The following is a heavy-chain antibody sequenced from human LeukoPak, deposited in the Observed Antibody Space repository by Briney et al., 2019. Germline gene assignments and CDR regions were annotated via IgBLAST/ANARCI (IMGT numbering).Heavy chain of an antibody. CDR1: GFTFSSYA. D-gene: IGHD2-15*01. CDR3: ARDTQASGYYFDY. Sequence: GGSLRLSCAASGFTFSSYAMHWVRQAPGKGLEWVAVISYDGSNKYYADSVKGRFTISRDNSKNTLYLQMNSLRAEDTAVYYCARDTQASGYYFDYWGQGTLVTVSS. J-gene: IGHJ4*02. CDR2: ISYDGSNK. V-gene: IGHV3-30-3*01.